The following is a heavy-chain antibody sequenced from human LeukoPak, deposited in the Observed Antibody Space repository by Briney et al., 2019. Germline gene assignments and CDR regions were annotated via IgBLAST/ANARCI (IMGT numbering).Heavy chain of an antibody. V-gene: IGHV4-34*01. CDR3: ARGPPELLWFGELLWDWFDP. CDR2: INHSGST. D-gene: IGHD3-10*01. Sequence: SETLSLTCAVYGGSFSGYYWSWIRQPPGKGLEWIGEINHSGSTNYNPSLKSRVTISVDTSKNQFSLKLSSVTAADTAVYYCARGPPELLWFGELLWDWFDPWGQGTLVTVSS. CDR1: GGSFSGYY. J-gene: IGHJ5*02.